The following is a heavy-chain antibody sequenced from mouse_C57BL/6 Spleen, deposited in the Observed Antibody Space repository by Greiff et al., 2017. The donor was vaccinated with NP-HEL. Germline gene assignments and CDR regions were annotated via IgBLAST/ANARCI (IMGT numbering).Heavy chain of an antibody. CDR3: TNDGYSDYAMDY. CDR2: IDPETGGT. V-gene: IGHV1-15*01. J-gene: IGHJ4*01. Sequence: QVQLQQSGAELVRPGASVTLSCKASGYTFTDYEMHWVKQTPVHGLEWIGAIDPETGGTAYNQKFKGKAILTADKSSSTAYMELRSLTSEESAVYYCTNDGYSDYAMDYWGQGTSVTVSS. CDR1: GYTFTDYE. D-gene: IGHD2-3*01.